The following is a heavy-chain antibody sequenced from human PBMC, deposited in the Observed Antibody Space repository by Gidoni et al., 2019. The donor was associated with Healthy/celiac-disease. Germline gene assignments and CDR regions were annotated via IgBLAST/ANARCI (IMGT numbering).Heavy chain of an antibody. CDR2: IYYRGST. D-gene: IGHD1-26*01. V-gene: IGHV4-59*01. CDR1: GGSISSYY. CDR3: ARAGSGSREALDY. Sequence: QVQLQESGPGLVKPSETLSLTCTVSGGSISSYYWSWIRQPPGKGLEWIGYIYYRGSTNYNPSLKSRVTISVDTSKNQFSLKLSSVTAADTAVYYCARAGSGSREALDYWGQGTLVTVSS. J-gene: IGHJ4*02.